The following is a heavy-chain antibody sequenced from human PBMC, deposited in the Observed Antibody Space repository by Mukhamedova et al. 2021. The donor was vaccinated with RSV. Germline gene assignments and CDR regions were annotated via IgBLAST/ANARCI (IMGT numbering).Heavy chain of an antibody. CDR3: AREHSNYVVEY. V-gene: IGHV4-4*07. Sequence: TNYNPSFRSRVTMSADTSKNQFSLQLISVTAADTAMYYCAREHSNYVVEYWCQGTLVTVSS. D-gene: IGHD4-11*01. CDR2: T. J-gene: IGHJ4*02.